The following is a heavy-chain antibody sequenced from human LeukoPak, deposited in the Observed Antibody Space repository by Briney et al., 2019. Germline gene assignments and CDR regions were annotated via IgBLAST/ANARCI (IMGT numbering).Heavy chain of an antibody. CDR2: ISGSGGST. Sequence: GGSLRLSCAASGFTFSSYAMSWVRQAPGKGLEWVSAISGSGGSTYYADSVKGRFTTSRDNSKNTLYLQMNSLRAEDTAVYYCAKADTMTTVTTGPFDYWGQGTLVTVSS. CDR3: AKADTMTTVTTGPFDY. D-gene: IGHD4-17*01. V-gene: IGHV3-23*01. CDR1: GFTFSSYA. J-gene: IGHJ4*02.